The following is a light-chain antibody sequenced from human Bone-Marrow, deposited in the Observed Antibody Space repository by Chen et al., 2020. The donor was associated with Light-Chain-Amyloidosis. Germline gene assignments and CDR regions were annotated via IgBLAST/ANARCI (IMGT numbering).Light chain of an antibody. CDR3: QQYGTSPLT. Sequence: IVLTLSPGTLSLSPGEGANLPCRASQTISSNYLTWYQQKFGQAPRLLIYGSSIRATGIPDRFTGSGSGTDFTLTINRLEPEDFAMYYCQQYGTSPLTFGGGTKVEIK. V-gene: IGKV3-20*01. J-gene: IGKJ4*01. CDR2: GSS. CDR1: QTISSNY.